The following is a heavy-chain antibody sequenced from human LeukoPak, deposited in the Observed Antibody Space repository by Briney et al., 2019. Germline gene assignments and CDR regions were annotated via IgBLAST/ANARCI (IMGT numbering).Heavy chain of an antibody. CDR1: GGSFSGYY. D-gene: IGHD4-23*01. J-gene: IGHJ2*01. CDR2: INHSGST. CDR3: ARKKRPYGGNSPRPYFDL. V-gene: IGHV4-34*01. Sequence: PSETLSLTCAVYGGSFSGYYWSWIRQPPGKGLEWIGEINHSGSTNYNPSLKSRVTISVDTSKNQFSLKLSSVTAADTAVYYCARKKRPYGGNSPRPYFDLWGRGTLVTVSS.